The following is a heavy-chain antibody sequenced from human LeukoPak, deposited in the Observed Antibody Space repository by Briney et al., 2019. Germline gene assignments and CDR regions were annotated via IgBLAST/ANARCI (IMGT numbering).Heavy chain of an antibody. CDR1: GFTFSSYA. D-gene: IGHD2-15*01. J-gene: IGHJ4*02. CDR3: ARGGYSGY. CDR2: IGDSGGST. V-gene: IGHV3-23*01. Sequence: PGGSLRLSCAASGFTFSSYAMSWVRQTPGEGLEWVSAIGDSGGSTYYADSVRGRFTISRDNAKNSLYLQMNSLRDEDTAVYYCARGGYSGYWGQGTLVTVSS.